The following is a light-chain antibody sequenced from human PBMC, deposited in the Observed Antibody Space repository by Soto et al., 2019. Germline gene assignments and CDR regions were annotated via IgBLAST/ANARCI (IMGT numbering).Light chain of an antibody. V-gene: IGKV3-20*01. CDR3: QQYCSSPRFT. J-gene: IGKJ3*01. CDR1: QSIASSY. CDR2: GAS. Sequence: EIALTQSPGTLSLSPGARATLSCRASQSIASSYLAWFQQKPGQAPRLLIYGASSRATGIPDRFSGSGSRTDFTLTITRLGPEDLAVYYCQQYCSSPRFTFGHGTIVDIK.